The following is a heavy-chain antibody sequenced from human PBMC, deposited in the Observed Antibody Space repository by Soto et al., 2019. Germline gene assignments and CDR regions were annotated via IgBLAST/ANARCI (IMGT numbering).Heavy chain of an antibody. CDR3: AGYSSPYYYYYMDV. CDR2: INHSGST. CDR1: GGSFSGYY. D-gene: IGHD5-18*01. V-gene: IGHV4-34*01. Sequence: SETLSLTCAVYGGSFSGYYWSWIRQPPGKGLEWIGEINHSGSTNYNPSLKSRVTISVDTSKNQFSLKLSSVTAADTAVYYCAGYSSPYYYYYMDVWGKGTTVTVSS. J-gene: IGHJ6*03.